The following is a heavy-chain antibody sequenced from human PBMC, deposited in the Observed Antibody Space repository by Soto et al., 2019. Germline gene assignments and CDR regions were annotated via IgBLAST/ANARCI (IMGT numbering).Heavy chain of an antibody. D-gene: IGHD3-16*01. J-gene: IGHJ5*01. CDR1: GFTFSNYD. Sequence: GGSLRLSCAASGFTFSNYDMHWDRQAPGKGQEYVSAINNNGDITYYANSVKGRFTISRDNSRNTLYLQVGSLRADDTALYYCARWLSLTGLDSWGQGTLVTVSS. V-gene: IGHV3-64*01. CDR2: INNNGDIT. CDR3: ARWLSLTGLDS.